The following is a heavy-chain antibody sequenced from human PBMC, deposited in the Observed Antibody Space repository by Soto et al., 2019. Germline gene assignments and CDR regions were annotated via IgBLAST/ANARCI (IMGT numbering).Heavy chain of an antibody. D-gene: IGHD2-21*02. J-gene: IGHJ4*02. CDR2: ISSSSSTI. CDR1: GFTFSTYS. CDR3: ARHTCPDCYSIGY. V-gene: IGHV3-48*01. Sequence: GGSLRLSCAASGFTFSTYSMNWVRQAPGKGLEWVSYISSSSSTIFYTDSVKGRFTVSRDNAKNSLYLQMNSLRAEDTAVYYCARHTCPDCYSIGYWGLGTLVTVSS.